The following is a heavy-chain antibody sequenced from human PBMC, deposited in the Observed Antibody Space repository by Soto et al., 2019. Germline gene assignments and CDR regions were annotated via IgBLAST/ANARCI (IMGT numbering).Heavy chain of an antibody. CDR2: ISGSGGST. J-gene: IGHJ5*02. V-gene: IGHV3-23*01. CDR1: GFTFSSYA. Sequence: PGGSLRLSCAASGFTFSSYAMSWVRQAPGKGLEWVSAISGSGGSTYYADSVKGRFTISRDNSKNTLYLQMNSLRAEDTAVYYCAKGSLRQQLVLWFDPWGQGTLVTVSS. CDR3: AKGSLRQQLVLWFDP. D-gene: IGHD6-13*01.